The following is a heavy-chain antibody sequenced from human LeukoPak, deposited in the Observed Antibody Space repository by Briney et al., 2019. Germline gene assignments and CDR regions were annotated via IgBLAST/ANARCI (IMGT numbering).Heavy chain of an antibody. CDR1: GYTFTGYY. J-gene: IGHJ4*02. Sequence: ASVKVSCKASGYTFTGYYMHWVRQAPGQGLEWMGWINPNSGGTNYAQKFQGRVTMSVDTSKNQFSLNLKSVTPEDTAVYYCARNLIPEQLVLNFWGQGTLVTVSS. D-gene: IGHD6-13*01. V-gene: IGHV1-2*02. CDR3: ARNLIPEQLVLNF. CDR2: INPNSGGT.